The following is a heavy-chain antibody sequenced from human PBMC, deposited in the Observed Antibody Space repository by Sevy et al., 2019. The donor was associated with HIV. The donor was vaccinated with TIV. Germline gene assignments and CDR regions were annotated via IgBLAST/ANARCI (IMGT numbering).Heavy chain of an antibody. D-gene: IGHD3-3*01. Sequence: GGSLRLSCVASGFTFSSYAMSWVRQAPGKGLEWVSAISGSGGSTYYADSVKGRFTISRDNSKNTLYLQMNSLRAEDTAVYYCAKDGTIFGVVFGAFDIWGQGTMVTVSS. CDR3: AKDGTIFGVVFGAFDI. V-gene: IGHV3-23*01. CDR2: ISGSGGST. J-gene: IGHJ3*02. CDR1: GFTFSSYA.